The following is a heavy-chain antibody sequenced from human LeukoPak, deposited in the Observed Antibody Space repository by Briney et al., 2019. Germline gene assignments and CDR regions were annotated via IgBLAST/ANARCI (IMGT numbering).Heavy chain of an antibody. CDR2: IIPMFGIV. V-gene: IGHV1-69*02. CDR3: ARTPSGDVDTTMIMYYHYGLDV. J-gene: IGHJ6*02. CDR1: GGTFSRDS. D-gene: IGHD5-18*01. Sequence: GASVKVSCKASGGTFSRDSISWVRQAPGRGLEWMGRIIPMFGIVNYAQKFQGRDTITADKSTSTAYMELSSPRSEDTAVYYCARTPSGDVDTTMIMYYHYGLDVWGQGTTVTVSS.